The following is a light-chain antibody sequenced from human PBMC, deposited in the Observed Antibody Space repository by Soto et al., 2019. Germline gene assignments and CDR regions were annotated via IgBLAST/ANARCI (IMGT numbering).Light chain of an antibody. Sequence: QSVLTQPPSASGTPGQTVTISCSGSSSNIGGDYVYWFQKLPGTAPKLLIYKKDQRPSGVPDRFTGSKSETSASLAISGLQSEDEADYYCAAWDDSLSGWVFGGGTKVTVL. CDR3: AAWDDSLSGWV. CDR2: KKD. V-gene: IGLV1-47*01. CDR1: SSNIGGDY. J-gene: IGLJ3*02.